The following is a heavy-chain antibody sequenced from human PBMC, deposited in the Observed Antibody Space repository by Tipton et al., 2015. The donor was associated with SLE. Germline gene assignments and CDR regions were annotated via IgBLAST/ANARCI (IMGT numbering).Heavy chain of an antibody. CDR2: IYATGIT. CDR3: ARGDDYGDFWYFDL. V-gene: IGHV4-61*09. J-gene: IGHJ2*01. Sequence: TLSLTCTVSGGSISSGSYYWGWVRQPPGKGLEWIGHIYATGITNYNPSLKSRVTISVDTSKNQFSLKLSSVTAADTAVYYCARGDDYGDFWYFDLWGRGTLVTVSS. D-gene: IGHD4-17*01. CDR1: GGSISSGSYY.